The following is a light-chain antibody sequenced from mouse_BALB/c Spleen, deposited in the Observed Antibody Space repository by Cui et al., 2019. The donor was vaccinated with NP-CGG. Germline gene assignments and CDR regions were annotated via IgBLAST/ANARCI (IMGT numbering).Light chain of an antibody. V-gene: IGLV1*01. CDR1: TGAVTTSNY. J-gene: IGLJ1*01. CDR2: GTN. Sequence: QAGLTQESALTTSPGETVTPTCRSSTGAVTTSNYANWVQEKPDHLFTGLIGGTNNRAPGVPARFSGSLIGDKAALTITGAQTEDEAIYFCALWYSNHWVFGGGTKLTVL. CDR3: ALWYSNHWV.